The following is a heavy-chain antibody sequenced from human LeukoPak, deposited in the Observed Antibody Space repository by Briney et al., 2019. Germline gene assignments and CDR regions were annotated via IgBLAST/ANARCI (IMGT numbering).Heavy chain of an antibody. D-gene: IGHD6-13*01. CDR1: GGTFSSYA. CDR3: ARPPRRIAAAGTESRYFDY. Sequence: EASVKVSCKASGGTFSSYATSWVRQAPGQGLEWMGWINPNSGGTNYAQKFQGRVTMTRDTSISTAYMELSRLRSDDTAVYYCARPPRRIAAAGTESRYFDYWGQGTLVTVSS. CDR2: INPNSGGT. V-gene: IGHV1-2*02. J-gene: IGHJ4*02.